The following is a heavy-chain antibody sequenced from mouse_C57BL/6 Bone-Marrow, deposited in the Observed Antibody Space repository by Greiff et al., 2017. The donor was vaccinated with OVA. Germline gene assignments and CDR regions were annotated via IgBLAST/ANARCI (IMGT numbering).Heavy chain of an antibody. J-gene: IGHJ2*01. CDR2: IYPGSGNT. CDR1: GYTFTDYY. D-gene: IGHD2-3*01. Sequence: QVQLQQSGAELARPGASVKLSCKASGYTFTDYYINWVKQRPGQGLEWIARIYPGSGNTYYNEKFKGKATLTAEKSSSTAYMQLSSLTSEDSAVYFCARSRGWGLLPFDYWGQGTTLTVSS. V-gene: IGHV1-76*01. CDR3: ARSRGWGLLPFDY.